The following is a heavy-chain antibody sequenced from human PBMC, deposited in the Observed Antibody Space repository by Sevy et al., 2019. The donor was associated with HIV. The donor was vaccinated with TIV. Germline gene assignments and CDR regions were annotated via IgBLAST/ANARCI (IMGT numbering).Heavy chain of an antibody. D-gene: IGHD3-3*01. V-gene: IGHV3-21*01. J-gene: IGHJ6*02. CDR2: ISSGSGFI. CDR1: GFTFSTYN. CDR3: AREKTILEGRYGMDV. Sequence: GGSLRLSCATSGFTFSTYNMIWVRQAPGKGLEWVSSISSGSGFIFYADSVKGRFTISRDNAKNSLDLQMNSLRAEDAAVYYCAREKTILEGRYGMDVWGQGTTVTVSS.